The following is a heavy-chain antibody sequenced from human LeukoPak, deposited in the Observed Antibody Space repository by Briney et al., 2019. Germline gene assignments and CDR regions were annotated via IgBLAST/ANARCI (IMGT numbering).Heavy chain of an antibody. CDR1: GYTLTELS. D-gene: IGHD5-18*01. V-gene: IGHV1-24*01. CDR2: FDPEDGET. J-gene: IGHJ4*02. CDR3: ATLKRGYSYIFDY. Sequence: GASVKVSCKVSGYTLTELSMHWVRQAPGKGLEWMGGFDPEDGETIYAQKFQGRVTMTEDTSTDTAYMELSSLRSEDTAAYYCATLKRGYSYIFDYWGQGTLVTVSS.